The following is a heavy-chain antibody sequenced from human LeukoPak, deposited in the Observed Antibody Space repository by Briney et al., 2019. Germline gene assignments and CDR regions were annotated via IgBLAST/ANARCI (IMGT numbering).Heavy chain of an antibody. Sequence: SETLSLTCTVSGGSISSYYWSWIRQPPGKGLEWIGYIYYSGSTSYNPSLTSRVTISLDTSKNQFSLKLSSVTAADTAVYYCARVSISMVRGVIIRYDWFDPWGQGTLVTASS. CDR3: ARVSISMVRGVIIRYDWFDP. CDR2: IYYSGST. J-gene: IGHJ5*02. V-gene: IGHV4-59*01. CDR1: GGSISSYY. D-gene: IGHD3-10*01.